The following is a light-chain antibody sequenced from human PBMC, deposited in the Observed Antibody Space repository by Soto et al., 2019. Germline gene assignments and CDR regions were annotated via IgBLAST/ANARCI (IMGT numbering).Light chain of an antibody. CDR3: CSFAGNYIYV. CDR2: DVS. V-gene: IGLV2-11*01. CDR1: SSDVGGYNY. Sequence: QSVVTQPRSVSGSPGQSVTISCTGTSSDVGGYNYVSWYLQHPGKAPKVMIYDVSKRPSGVPDRFSGSKSGNTASLTISGLQSEDEVDYYCCSFAGNYIYVFGTGTKVTVL. J-gene: IGLJ1*01.